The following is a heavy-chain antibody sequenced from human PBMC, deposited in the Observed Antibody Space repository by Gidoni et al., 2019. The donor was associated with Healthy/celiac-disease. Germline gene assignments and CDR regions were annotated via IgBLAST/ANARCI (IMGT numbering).Heavy chain of an antibody. Sequence: QVQLVQSGAEVKKPGASVKVSCKVSGYTLPSLSIRWVRQAPGKGLEWMGGFDPEDGETIYAQKFQGRVTMTEDTSTDTAYMELSSLRSEDTAVYYCATPRLEYSGSYLVGYYFDYWGQGTLVTVSS. CDR2: FDPEDGET. CDR1: GYTLPSLS. J-gene: IGHJ4*02. V-gene: IGHV1-24*01. D-gene: IGHD1-26*01. CDR3: ATPRLEYSGSYLVGYYFDY.